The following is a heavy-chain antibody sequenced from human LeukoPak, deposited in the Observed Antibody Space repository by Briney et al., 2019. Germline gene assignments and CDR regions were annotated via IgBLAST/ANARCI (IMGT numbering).Heavy chain of an antibody. Sequence: TTSETLSLTCAVYGGSFSGYYWSWIRQPPGKGLEWIGEINHSGSTNYNPSLKSRVTISVDTSKNQFSLKLSSVTAADTAVYYCARLKYYYGSGSYYKSLTDYYYYMDVWGKGTTVTISS. CDR3: ARLKYYYGSGSYYKSLTDYYYYMDV. D-gene: IGHD3-10*01. CDR2: INHSGST. CDR1: GGSFSGYY. J-gene: IGHJ6*03. V-gene: IGHV4-34*01.